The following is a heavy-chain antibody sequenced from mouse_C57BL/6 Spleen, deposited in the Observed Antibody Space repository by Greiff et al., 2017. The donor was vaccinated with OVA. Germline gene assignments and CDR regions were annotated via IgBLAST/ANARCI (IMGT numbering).Heavy chain of an antibody. Sequence: VQLQQPGAELVKPGASVKLSCKASGYTFTSYWMQWVKQRPGQGLEWIGEIDPSDSYTNYNQKFKGKATLTVDTSSSTAYMQLSSLTSEDSAVYYCARGSNYVTDYWGQGTTLTVSS. CDR2: IDPSDSYT. CDR3: ARGSNYVTDY. CDR1: GYTFTSYW. V-gene: IGHV1-50*01. D-gene: IGHD2-5*01. J-gene: IGHJ2*01.